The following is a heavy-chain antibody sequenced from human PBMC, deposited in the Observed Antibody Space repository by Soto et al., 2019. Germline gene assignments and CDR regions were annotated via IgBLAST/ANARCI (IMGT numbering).Heavy chain of an antibody. CDR2: IYYSGST. CDR1: GGPISSGDYY. CDR3: ARSPRDYDSSGYYDY. D-gene: IGHD3-22*01. V-gene: IGHV4-30-4*01. Sequence: SETLSLTCTVSGGPISSGDYYWSWIRQPPGKGLEWIGYIYYSGSTYYNPSLKSRVTISVDTSKNQFSLKLSSVTAADTAVYYCARSPRDYDSSGYYDYWGQGTLVTVSS. J-gene: IGHJ4*02.